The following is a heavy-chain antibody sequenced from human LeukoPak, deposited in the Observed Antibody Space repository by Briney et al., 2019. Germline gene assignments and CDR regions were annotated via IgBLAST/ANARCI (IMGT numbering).Heavy chain of an antibody. CDR1: GFTFSRYG. V-gene: IGHV3-30*18. Sequence: GGSLRLSCAASGFTFSRYGMHWVRQAPGKGLEWVAVISYDGSNKYYADSVKGRFTISRDNSKNTLYLQMNSLRAEDTAVYYCAKQGYCSGGSCVDYGGQGTLVTVSS. J-gene: IGHJ4*02. CDR3: AKQGYCSGGSCVDY. D-gene: IGHD2-15*01. CDR2: ISYDGSNK.